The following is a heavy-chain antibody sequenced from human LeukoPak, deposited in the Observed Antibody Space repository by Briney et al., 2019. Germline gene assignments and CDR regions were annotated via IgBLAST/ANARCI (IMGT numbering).Heavy chain of an antibody. Sequence: PSETLSLTCTVSGGSISSDYWSWIRQPPGKGLEWIGYMYYSGNTNYNPSLKSRVTISIDTSKNQFSLKLSSVTAADTAVYYCARDERYSGYDYGFDYWGQGTLVTVSS. V-gene: IGHV4-59*01. CDR2: MYYSGNT. CDR1: GGSISSDY. CDR3: ARDERYSGYDYGFDY. D-gene: IGHD5-12*01. J-gene: IGHJ4*02.